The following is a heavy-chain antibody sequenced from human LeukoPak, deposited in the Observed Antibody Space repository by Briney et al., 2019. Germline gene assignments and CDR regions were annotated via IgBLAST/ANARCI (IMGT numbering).Heavy chain of an antibody. J-gene: IGHJ4*03. D-gene: IGHD2-15*01. V-gene: IGHV3-21*01. CDR3: ARDLDCSGGSCYFDY. Sequence: SAKGRFTISRDNAKNSLYLQMNSLRAEDTAVYYCARDLDCSGGSCYFDYWGQGTLVTVSS.